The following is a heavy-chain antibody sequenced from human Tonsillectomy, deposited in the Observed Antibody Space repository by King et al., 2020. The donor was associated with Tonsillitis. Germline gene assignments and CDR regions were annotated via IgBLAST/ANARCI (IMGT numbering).Heavy chain of an antibody. D-gene: IGHD3-3*01. V-gene: IGHV1-69*01. Sequence: QLVQSGAEVKKPGSSVKVSCKASGGTFSSYAISWVRQAPGQGLEWMGGIIPIFGTANYAQKFQGRVTITADESISTAYMELSSLRSEDTAVYYWASRVFGVVPTALDAFDIWGQGTMVTVSS. CDR3: ASRVFGVVPTALDAFDI. CDR2: IIPIFGTA. J-gene: IGHJ3*02. CDR1: GGTFSSYA.